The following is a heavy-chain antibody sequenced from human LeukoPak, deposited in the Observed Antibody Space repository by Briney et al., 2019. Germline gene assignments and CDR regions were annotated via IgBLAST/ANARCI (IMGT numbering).Heavy chain of an antibody. CDR3: AREGLEYYGMDV. Sequence: GASVKVSCKASGYRFSSYGITWVRQAPGQGLEWMGWISGYKGNAVYAQKFQGRVTMTIDTSTTTAYMEVRSRRSDDTAVYYCAREGLEYYGMDVWGQGSTVTVSS. V-gene: IGHV1-18*01. CDR2: ISGYKGNA. CDR1: GYRFSSYG. D-gene: IGHD5-24*01. J-gene: IGHJ6*02.